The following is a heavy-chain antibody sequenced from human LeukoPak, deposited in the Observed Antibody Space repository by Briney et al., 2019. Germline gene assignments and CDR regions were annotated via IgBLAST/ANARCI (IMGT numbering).Heavy chain of an antibody. D-gene: IGHD2-15*01. CDR3: ARDQPYCSGGSCYLYY. Sequence: GASVKVSCKASGYTFTGYYMHWVRQAPGQGLEWMGWINPNSGGTNYAQKFQGRVTMTRDTSISTAYMELSRLRSDDTAVYYCARDQPYCSGGSCYLYYWGQGTLVTVSS. CDR1: GYTFTGYY. CDR2: INPNSGGT. J-gene: IGHJ4*02. V-gene: IGHV1-2*02.